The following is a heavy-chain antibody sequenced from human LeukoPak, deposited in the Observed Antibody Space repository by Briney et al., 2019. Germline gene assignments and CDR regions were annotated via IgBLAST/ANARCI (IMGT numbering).Heavy chain of an antibody. CDR2: FDPEDGET. D-gene: IGHD3-22*01. J-gene: IGHJ4*02. CDR3: APSSYGSSGYSDY. Sequence: ASVKVSCKVSGYTLTELSMHWVRRAPGKGLEWMGGFDPEDGETIYAQKFQGRVTMTEDTSTDTAYMELSSLRSEDTAVYYCAPSSYGSSGYSDYWGQGTLVTVSS. CDR1: GYTLTELS. V-gene: IGHV1-24*01.